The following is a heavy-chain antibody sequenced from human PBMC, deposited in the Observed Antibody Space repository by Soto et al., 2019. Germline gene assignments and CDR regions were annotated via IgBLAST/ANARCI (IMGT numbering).Heavy chain of an antibody. Sequence: GGSLRLSCAASGFTFSLYSMNWVRQAPGKGLEWVSGISSSGGTTYYADSVKGRFTVSRDNSEKTLHLQMNSLRAEDTAVYYCAKDHRNRDIAVLGPWGQGTLVTVSS. D-gene: IGHD2-2*01. V-gene: IGHV3-23*01. CDR1: GFTFSLYS. CDR3: AKDHRNRDIAVLGP. CDR2: ISSSGGTT. J-gene: IGHJ5*02.